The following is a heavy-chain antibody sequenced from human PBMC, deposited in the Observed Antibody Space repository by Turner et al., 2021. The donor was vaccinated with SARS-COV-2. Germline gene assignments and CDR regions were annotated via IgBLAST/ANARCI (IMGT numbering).Heavy chain of an antibody. CDR3: ARDLGDSGYGASPYFDY. CDR2: IIPIFGTA. J-gene: IGHJ4*02. D-gene: IGHD5-12*01. CDR1: GGTFRSYV. Sequence: QVQLVQSGAEVKKPGSSVKVSCKASGGTFRSYVISWVRQAPGQGLEWMGGIIPIFGTANYAQKFQGRVTITADESTSTAYMELSSLRSEDTAVYYCARDLGDSGYGASPYFDYWGQGTLVTVSS. V-gene: IGHV1-69*01.